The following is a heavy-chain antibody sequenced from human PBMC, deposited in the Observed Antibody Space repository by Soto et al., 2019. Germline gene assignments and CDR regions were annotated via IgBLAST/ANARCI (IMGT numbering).Heavy chain of an antibody. CDR1: GGSISSYY. CDR2: IYYSVST. D-gene: IGHD3-10*01. J-gene: IGHJ5*02. Sequence: PSETLSLTCTVSGGSISSYYWSWIRQPPGKGLEWIGYIYYSVSTNYNPSLKSRVTISVDTSKNQFSLKLSSVTAADTAVYYCARQKAGNWFDPWGQGTLVTVSS. CDR3: ARQKAGNWFDP. V-gene: IGHV4-59*08.